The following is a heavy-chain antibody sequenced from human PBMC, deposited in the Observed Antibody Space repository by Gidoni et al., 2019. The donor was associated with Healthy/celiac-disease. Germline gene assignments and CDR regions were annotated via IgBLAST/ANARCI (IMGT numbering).Heavy chain of an antibody. Sequence: QVQLVQSGAEVKKPGASVKVSCKASGYTFTSYGISWLRQAPGQGLEWMGWIRAYNVNTNYAQKLQGRVTITTDTSTSTAYMELRSLRSDDTAVYYCARFSPPYCSSTSCYGFDYWGQGTLVTVSS. CDR1: GYTFTSYG. CDR3: ARFSPPYCSSTSCYGFDY. D-gene: IGHD2-2*01. CDR2: IRAYNVNT. J-gene: IGHJ4*02. V-gene: IGHV1-18*01.